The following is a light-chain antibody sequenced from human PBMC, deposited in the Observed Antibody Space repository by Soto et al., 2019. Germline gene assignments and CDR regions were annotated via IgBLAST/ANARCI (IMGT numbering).Light chain of an antibody. J-gene: IGKJ1*01. V-gene: IGKV1-5*03. CDR3: QQYNSYT. CDR2: KAS. CDR1: QSISSW. Sequence: DIQMTQSPSTLSASVGDRVTITCRASQSISSWLAWYQQKPGKAPKLLIYKASSLESGVPSRFSGSGSGTKFTLTISSLQPDDFATYYCQQYNSYTFGQGTKV.